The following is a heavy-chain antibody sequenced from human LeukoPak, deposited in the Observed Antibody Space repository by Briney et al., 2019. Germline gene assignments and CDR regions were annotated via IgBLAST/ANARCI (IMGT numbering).Heavy chain of an antibody. CDR2: ISGGGTIT. CDR3: AKFRSTSGSSPLDY. J-gene: IGHJ4*02. CDR1: GFNFTTYA. V-gene: IGHV3-23*01. Sequence: GGSLRLSCAASGFNFTTYAMSWVRQAPGKGLEWVSVISGGGTITYYADSVKGRFTISRDNSKNTLFLQMNSLRVEDTAVYYCAKFRSTSGSSPLDYWGQGTLVTVSS. D-gene: IGHD1-26*01.